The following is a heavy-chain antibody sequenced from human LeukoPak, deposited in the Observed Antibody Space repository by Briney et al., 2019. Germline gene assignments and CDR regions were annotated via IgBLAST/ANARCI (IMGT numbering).Heavy chain of an antibody. CDR3: ARHDYGDYEDY. Sequence: GGSLRLSCAASGFTFSSYSMNWVRQAPGKGLEWVSYISSSSSTIYYADSVKGRFTISRDNAKNSLYLQMNSLRAEDTAVYYCARHDYGDYEDYWGQGTLVTVSS. CDR2: ISSSSSTI. CDR1: GFTFSSYS. J-gene: IGHJ4*02. V-gene: IGHV3-48*04. D-gene: IGHD4-17*01.